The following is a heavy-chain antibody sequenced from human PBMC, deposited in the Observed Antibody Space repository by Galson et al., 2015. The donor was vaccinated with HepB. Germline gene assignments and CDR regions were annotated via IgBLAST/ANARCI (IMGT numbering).Heavy chain of an antibody. CDR3: GRDIVVVPAALGVDY. D-gene: IGHD2-2*01. CDR1: GFTFSSYA. J-gene: IGHJ4*02. V-gene: IGHV3-23*01. CDR2: ISGSGGST. Sequence: SLRLSCAASGFTFSSYAMSWVRQAPGKGLEWVSAISGSGGSTYYADSVKGRFTISRDNSKNTLYLQMNSLRAEDTAVYYCGRDIVVVPAALGVDYWGQGTLVTVSS.